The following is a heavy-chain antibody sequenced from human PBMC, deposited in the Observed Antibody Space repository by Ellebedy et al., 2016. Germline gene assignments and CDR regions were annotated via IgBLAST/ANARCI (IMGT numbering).Heavy chain of an antibody. CDR2: ISGSGGST. J-gene: IGHJ4*02. Sequence: GGSLRLXCVASGFSFGTYGMHWVRQAPGKGLEWVSAISGSGGSTYYADSVKGRFAISRDNSKNTLYLQMNSLRAEDTAVYYCAKGRGGTPFDYWGQGTLVTVSS. CDR3: AKGRGGTPFDY. CDR1: GFSFGTYG. V-gene: IGHV3-23*01. D-gene: IGHD1/OR15-1a*01.